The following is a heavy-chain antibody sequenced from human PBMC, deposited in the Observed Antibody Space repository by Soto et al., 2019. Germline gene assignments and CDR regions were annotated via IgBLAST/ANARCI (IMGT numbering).Heavy chain of an antibody. CDR1: GYSFVTSS. CDR2: IYPGDSDT. V-gene: IGHV5-51*01. Sequence: GESLKISCKASGYSFVTSSIAWVRQKPGKGLESMGFIYPGDSDTRYSPSFQGQVTISADKSISTVYLQWNSLKASDTAMYYCARQGSGKGMDVWGQGTTVTVSS. CDR3: ARQGSGKGMDV. J-gene: IGHJ6*01.